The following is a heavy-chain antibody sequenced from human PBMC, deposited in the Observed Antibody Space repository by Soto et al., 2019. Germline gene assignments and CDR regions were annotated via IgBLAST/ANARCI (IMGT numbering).Heavy chain of an antibody. V-gene: IGHV4-34*01. CDR2: INHSGST. J-gene: IGHJ5*02. CDR1: GGSFSGYY. CDR3: ARGVPPFWSGYYEGWFDP. Sequence: SETLSLTCAVYGGSFSGYYWSWIRQPPGKGLEWIGEINHSGSTNYNPSLKSRVTISVDTSKNQFSLKLSSVTAADTAVYYCARGVPPFWSGYYEGWFDPWGQGTLVTVSS. D-gene: IGHD3-3*01.